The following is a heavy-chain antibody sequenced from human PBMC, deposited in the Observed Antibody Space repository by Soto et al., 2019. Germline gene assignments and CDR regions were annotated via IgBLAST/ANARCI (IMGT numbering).Heavy chain of an antibody. CDR3: AHSPCSGGTCYLFDY. D-gene: IGHD2-15*01. CDR2: IYWDGVE. Sequence: WVRQPPGKAPEWLALIYWDGVERYSPSLKSRLSITMDTSKNQVVLTMTSMDPVDTATYYCAHSPCSGGTCYLFDYWGQGALVTVSS. V-gene: IGHV2-5*02. J-gene: IGHJ4*02.